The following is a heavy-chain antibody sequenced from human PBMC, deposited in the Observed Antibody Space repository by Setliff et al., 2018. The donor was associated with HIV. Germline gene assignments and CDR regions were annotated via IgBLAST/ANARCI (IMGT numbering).Heavy chain of an antibody. CDR1: GGSISSGTYY. Sequence: LSLTCSVSGGSISSGTYYWGWIRQPPGKGLEWIGTIYYSGSTNYNPSLKSRVTISVDTSKNQFSLKLSSVTAADTAVYYCARHGYDPLYYYYYMDVWGKGTTVTVSS. D-gene: IGHD5-12*01. CDR3: ARHGYDPLYYYYYMDV. V-gene: IGHV4-39*07. J-gene: IGHJ6*03. CDR2: IYYSGST.